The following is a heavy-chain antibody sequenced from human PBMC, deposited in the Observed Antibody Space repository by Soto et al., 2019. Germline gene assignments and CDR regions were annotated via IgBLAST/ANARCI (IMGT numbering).Heavy chain of an antibody. V-gene: IGHV3-23*01. CDR3: AKGVPGIAVAGAGYFQH. J-gene: IGHJ1*01. Sequence: EVQLLVSGGGLVQPGGSLRLSCAASGFTFSSYAMSWVRQAPGKGLEWVSGISGSGDSTYYADSVKGRFTISRDNSKNTLYLQMNSLRAEDTAVDYCAKGVPGIAVAGAGYFQHWGQGTLVTVSS. D-gene: IGHD6-19*01. CDR1: GFTFSSYA. CDR2: ISGSGDST.